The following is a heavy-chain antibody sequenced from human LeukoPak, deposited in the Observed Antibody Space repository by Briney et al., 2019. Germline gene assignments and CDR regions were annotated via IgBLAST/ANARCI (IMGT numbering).Heavy chain of an antibody. J-gene: IGHJ4*02. V-gene: IGHV1-46*01. D-gene: IGHD3-10*01. CDR3: ASHGIYGSGSYYNDLFLGH. CDR2: INPSGGST. Sequence: GASVKVSCKASGYTFTSYYMHWVRQAPGQGLEWMGIINPSGGSTSYAQKFQGRVTMTRDTSTSTVYMELSSLRSEDTAVYYCASHGIYGSGSYYNDLFLGHWGQGTLVTVSS. CDR1: GYTFTSYY.